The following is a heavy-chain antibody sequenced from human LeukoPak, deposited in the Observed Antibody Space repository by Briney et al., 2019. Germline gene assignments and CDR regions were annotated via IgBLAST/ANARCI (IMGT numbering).Heavy chain of an antibody. J-gene: IGHJ4*02. V-gene: IGHV3-7*01. D-gene: IGHD1-14*01. Sequence: GSPRLSFAASGFPFSSYWMSWVRQASGKGLEWVANIKQDGSEKYYVDSVKGRFTISRDNAKNSLYLQMNSLRAEDTAVYYCARTRTAGYWGQGTLVTVSS. CDR3: ARTRTAGY. CDR1: GFPFSSYW. CDR2: IKQDGSEK.